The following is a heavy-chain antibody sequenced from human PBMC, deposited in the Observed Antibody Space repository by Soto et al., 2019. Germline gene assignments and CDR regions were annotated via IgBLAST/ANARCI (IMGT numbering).Heavy chain of an antibody. V-gene: IGHV4-59*01. J-gene: IGHJ4*02. Sequence: SETLSLTCTISGGSISVYYWSWIRQSPRQGLEWIGYVYDNGRPYYSPSLKSRVTISADTSKNQISLKLTSATAADTAVYYCERGVGSSPPRYWGRGTLVTVSS. CDR1: GGSISVYY. D-gene: IGHD3-9*01. CDR2: VYDNGRP. CDR3: ERGVGSSPPRY.